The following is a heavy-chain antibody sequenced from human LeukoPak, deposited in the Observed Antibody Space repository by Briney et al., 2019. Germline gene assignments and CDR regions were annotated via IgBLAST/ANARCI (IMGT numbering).Heavy chain of an antibody. V-gene: IGHV4-34*01. Sequence: PSETLSLTCAVYGGSFSGYYWSWIRQPPGKGLEWIGEINHSGSTNYNPSLKSRVTISVDTSKNQFSLKLSSVTAADTAVYYCARHFRALRYFDWLIDYYYYMDVWGKGTTVTISS. CDR3: ARHFRALRYFDWLIDYYYYMDV. J-gene: IGHJ6*03. D-gene: IGHD3-9*01. CDR1: GGSFSGYY. CDR2: INHSGST.